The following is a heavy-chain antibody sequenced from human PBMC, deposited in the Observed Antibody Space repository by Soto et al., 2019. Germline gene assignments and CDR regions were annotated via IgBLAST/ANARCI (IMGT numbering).Heavy chain of an antibody. CDR1: GGSISSYY. CDR2: IYYSGST. CDR3: ARERGWDYYGSGSSIWFDP. D-gene: IGHD3-10*01. V-gene: IGHV4-59*01. Sequence: SETLSLTCAVSGGSISSYYWSWIRQPPGKGLEWIGYIYYSGSTNYNPSLKSRVTISVDTSKNQFSLKLSSVTAADTAVYYCARERGWDYYGSGSSIWFDPWGQGTLVTVSS. J-gene: IGHJ5*02.